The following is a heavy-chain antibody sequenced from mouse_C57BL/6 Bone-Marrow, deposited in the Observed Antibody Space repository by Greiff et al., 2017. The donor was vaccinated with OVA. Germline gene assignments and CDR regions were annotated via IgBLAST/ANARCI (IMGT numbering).Heavy chain of an antibody. J-gene: IGHJ3*01. CDR3: VRQGAPAWFAY. Sequence: DVQLQESGGGLVQPKGSLKLSCAASGFSFNTYAMNWVRQAPGKGLEWVARIRSKSNNYATYYADSVKDRFTISRDDSESMLYLQMNNLKTEDTAMYYCVRQGAPAWFAYWGQGTLVTVSA. V-gene: IGHV10-1*01. CDR1: GFSFNTYA. D-gene: IGHD3-1*01. CDR2: IRSKSNNYAT.